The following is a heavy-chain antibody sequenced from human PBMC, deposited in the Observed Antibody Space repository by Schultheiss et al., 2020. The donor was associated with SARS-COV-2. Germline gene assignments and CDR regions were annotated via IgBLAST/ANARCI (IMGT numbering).Heavy chain of an antibody. D-gene: IGHD2-2*01. V-gene: IGHV4-59*12. CDR2: IYYSGST. Sequence: SETLSLTCTVSGGSISSYYWSWIRQPPGKGLEWIGSIYYSGSTYYNPSLKSRVTISVDTSKNQFSLKLSSVTAADTAVYYCAREGSSTSYGQPYNWFDPWGQGTLVTVSS. CDR3: AREGSSTSYGQPYNWFDP. J-gene: IGHJ5*02. CDR1: GGSISSYY.